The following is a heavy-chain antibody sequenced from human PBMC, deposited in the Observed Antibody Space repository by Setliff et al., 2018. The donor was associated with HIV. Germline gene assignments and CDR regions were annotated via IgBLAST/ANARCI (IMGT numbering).Heavy chain of an antibody. Sequence: SETLSLTCTVSGASVSTYYWSWIRQPAGKGLEWIGRIYGSGTINYNPYLKSRVIMSVDTSKNVFSLKLTSLTAADTAVYYCARGTAPRRGTNYGGNYPLDYWGQGTLVTSPQ. CDR3: ARGTAPRRGTNYGGNYPLDY. CDR2: IYGSGTI. V-gene: IGHV4-4*07. J-gene: IGHJ4*02. D-gene: IGHD4-17*01. CDR1: GASVSTYY.